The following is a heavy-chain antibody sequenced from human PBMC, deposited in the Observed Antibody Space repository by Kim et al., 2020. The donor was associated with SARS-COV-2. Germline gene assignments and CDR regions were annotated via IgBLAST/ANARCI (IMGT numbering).Heavy chain of an antibody. V-gene: IGHV3-23*01. J-gene: IGHJ6*02. CDR3: AKSSVAGTRLDYYYYGMDV. D-gene: IGHD6-19*01. CDR2: ISGSGGRT. CDR1: GFTFSSYA. Sequence: GGSLRLSCAASGFTFSSYAMSWVRQAPGKGLEWVSAISGSGGRTYYADSVKGRFTISRDNSKNTLYLQMNSLRAEDTAVYYCAKSSVAGTRLDYYYYGMDVWGQGTTVTVSS.